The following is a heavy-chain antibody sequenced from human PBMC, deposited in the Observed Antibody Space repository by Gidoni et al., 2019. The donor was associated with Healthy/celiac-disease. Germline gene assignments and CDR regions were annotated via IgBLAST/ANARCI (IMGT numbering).Heavy chain of an antibody. CDR2: IYYSGST. CDR3: ARATSSLYYDYVWGSYRYWYFDL. J-gene: IGHJ2*01. CDR1: GGSISSYY. V-gene: IGHV4-59*01. Sequence: QVQLQESGPGLVKPSETLSLTCPVSGGSISSYYWSWIRQPPGKGLEWIGYIYYSGSTNYNPSLKSRVTISVDTSKNQFSLKLSSVTAADTAVYYCARATSSLYYDYVWGSYRYWYFDLWGRGTLVTVSS. D-gene: IGHD3-16*01.